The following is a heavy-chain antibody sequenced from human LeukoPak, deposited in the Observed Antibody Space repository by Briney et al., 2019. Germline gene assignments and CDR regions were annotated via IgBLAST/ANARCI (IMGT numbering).Heavy chain of an antibody. Sequence: SETLSLTCTVSGGSIGSYYWSWIRQPAGKGLEWIGRIYTSGSTNYNPSLKSRVTISVDKSKNQFSLKLSSVTAADTAVYYCARGSPGGAAATFDYWGQGTLVTVSS. CDR1: GGSIGSYY. CDR3: ARGSPGGAAATFDY. D-gene: IGHD6-13*01. CDR2: IYTSGST. J-gene: IGHJ4*02. V-gene: IGHV4-4*07.